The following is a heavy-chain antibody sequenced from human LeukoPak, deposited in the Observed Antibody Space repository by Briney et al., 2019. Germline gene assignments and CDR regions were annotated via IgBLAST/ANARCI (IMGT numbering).Heavy chain of an antibody. CDR3: ARYLDYGGNSRVFQH. V-gene: IGHV4-34*01. CDR1: GGSLSAYY. CDR2: INHGGST. Sequence: SETLSLTCAVHGGSLSAYYWTWIRQPPGKGLEWIGEINHGGSTNYNPSLKSRVTISVDTSKNQFSLKLSSVTAADTAVYYCARYLDYGGNSRVFQHWGQGTLVTVSS. J-gene: IGHJ1*01. D-gene: IGHD4-23*01.